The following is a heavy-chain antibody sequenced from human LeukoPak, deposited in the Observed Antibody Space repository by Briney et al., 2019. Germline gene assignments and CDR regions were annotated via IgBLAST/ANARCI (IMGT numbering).Heavy chain of an antibody. CDR3: ARKIYDFWSGYDDY. V-gene: IGHV3-23*01. D-gene: IGHD3-3*01. CDR1: GFTFSSYA. Sequence: PGGSLRLSCAASGFTFSSYAMSWVRQAPGKGLEWVSAISGSGASAYYADSVKGRFTISSDNSKNTLSLQMNSLRAEDTAVYYCARKIYDFWSGYDDYWGQGTLVTVSS. J-gene: IGHJ4*02. CDR2: ISGSGASA.